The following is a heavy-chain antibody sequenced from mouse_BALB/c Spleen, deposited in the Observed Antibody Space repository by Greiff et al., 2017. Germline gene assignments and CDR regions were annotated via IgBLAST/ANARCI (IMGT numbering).Heavy chain of an antibody. J-gene: IGHJ1*01. CDR2: ISSGSSTI. D-gene: IGHD1-1*01. CDR3: ARLNYYGRDWYFDV. V-gene: IGHV5-17*02. Sequence: EGKLMESGGGLVQPGGSRKLSCAASGFTFSSFGMHWVRQAPEKGLEWVAYISSGSSTIYYADTVKGRFTISRDNPKNTLFLQMTSLRSEDTAMYYCARLNYYGRDWYFDVWGAGTTVTVSS. CDR1: GFTFSSFG.